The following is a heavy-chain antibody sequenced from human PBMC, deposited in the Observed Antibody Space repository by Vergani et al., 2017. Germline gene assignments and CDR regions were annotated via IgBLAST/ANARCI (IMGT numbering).Heavy chain of an antibody. V-gene: IGHV1-69*04. D-gene: IGHD4-17*01. CDR2: IIPILGIA. J-gene: IGHJ1*01. Sequence: QVQLVQSGAEVKKPGSSVKVSCKASGGTFSSYAISWVRQAPGQGLEWMGRIIPILGIANYAQKFQGRVTITADKSTSTAYMELSSLRSEDTAVYYCADDYGDHLTSECFQHWGQGTLVTVSS. CDR1: GGTFSSYA. CDR3: ADDYGDHLTSECFQH.